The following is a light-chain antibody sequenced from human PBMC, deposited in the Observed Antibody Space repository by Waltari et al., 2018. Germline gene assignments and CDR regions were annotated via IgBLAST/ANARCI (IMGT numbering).Light chain of an antibody. J-gene: IGLJ1*01. Sequence: QSALTQPASVSGSPGQSITISCTGSSIDIGDYNYVSWYQQYPGQAPKLILFDVTDRPSGVSPRFSGSKSGNTASLTISGLQTEDEADYYCNSYTSTSTLVFGTGTKVTVL. CDR2: DVT. CDR3: NSYTSTSTLV. V-gene: IGLV2-14*03. CDR1: SIDIGDYNY.